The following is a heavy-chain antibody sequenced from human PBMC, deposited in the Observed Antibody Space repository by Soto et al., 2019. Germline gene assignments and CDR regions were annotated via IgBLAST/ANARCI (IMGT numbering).Heavy chain of an antibody. J-gene: IGHJ4*02. CDR2: IDGSSGST. V-gene: IGHV3-23*01. Sequence: GGSLRLSCVASGFTFSSYVMSWVRQAPGKGLEWVSAIDGSSGSTYYADSVKGRFTISRDNSKNTLYLQMHSLRADDTAVYFCAKGSASARQYYFDFWGQGTLVTVSS. CDR1: GFTFSSYV. CDR3: AKGSASARQYYFDF.